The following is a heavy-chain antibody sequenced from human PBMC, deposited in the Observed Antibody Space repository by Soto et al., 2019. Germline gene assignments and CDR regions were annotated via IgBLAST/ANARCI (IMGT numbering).Heavy chain of an antibody. Sequence: SETLSLTCAVYGGSFSGYYWSWIRQPPGKGLEWIGEINHSGSTNYNPSLKSRVTISVDTSKNQFSLKLSSVTAADTAVYYCASLNSPADSSGLPPDYWGQGTLVTVSS. CDR2: INHSGST. D-gene: IGHD3-22*01. CDR3: ASLNSPADSSGLPPDY. J-gene: IGHJ4*02. V-gene: IGHV4-34*01. CDR1: GGSFSGYY.